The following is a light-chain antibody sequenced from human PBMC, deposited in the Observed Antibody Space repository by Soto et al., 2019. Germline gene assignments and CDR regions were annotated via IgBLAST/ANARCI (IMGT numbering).Light chain of an antibody. CDR2: DAS. V-gene: IGKV3-11*01. J-gene: IGKJ1*01. CDR1: QNIYHY. Sequence: ETVLTQSPATLSLSPGERATLSCRASQNIYHYLAWYQQKPGQAPRLLIYDASNRATGIPARFSGSGSGTDFTLTISSLEPEDFAVYYCQQRGNWPQTFGQGTKVEIK. CDR3: QQRGNWPQT.